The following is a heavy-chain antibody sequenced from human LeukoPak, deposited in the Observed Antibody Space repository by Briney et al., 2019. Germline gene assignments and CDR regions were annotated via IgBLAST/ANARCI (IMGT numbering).Heavy chain of an antibody. CDR1: GGSISSGGYY. CDR3: ARNRHRNGMDV. V-gene: IGHV4-30-2*01. CDR2: IYHSGST. Sequence: SETLSLTCTVSGGSISSGGYYWSWIRQHPGKGLEWIGYIYHSGSTYYNPSLKSRVTISVDRSKNQFSLKLSSVTAADTAVYYCARNRHRNGMDVWGQGTTVTVSS. J-gene: IGHJ6*01. D-gene: IGHD1-14*01.